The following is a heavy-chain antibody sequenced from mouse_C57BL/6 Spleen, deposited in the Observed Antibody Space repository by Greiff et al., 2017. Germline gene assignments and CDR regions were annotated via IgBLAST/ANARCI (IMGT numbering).Heavy chain of an antibody. CDR3: ARNLGGNYFDY. CDR2: IWTGGGT. V-gene: IGHV2-9-1*01. D-gene: IGHD2-14*01. CDR1: GFSFTSHA. J-gene: IGHJ2*01. Sequence: VQRVESGPGLVAPSQCLSITCTVSGFSFTSHAIRWVRQPPGQGLEWLGGIWTGGGTNYNSAIKSRLSISKDNSKSQVFLKRNSLQTVDTARYYCARNLGGNYFDYWGQGTTLTVSS.